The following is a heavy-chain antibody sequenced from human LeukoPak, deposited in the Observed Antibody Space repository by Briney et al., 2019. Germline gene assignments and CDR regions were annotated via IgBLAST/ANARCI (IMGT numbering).Heavy chain of an antibody. CDR3: ARHVGYEYFDY. J-gene: IGHJ4*02. Sequence: PSETLSLTCTVSGVSISSSGYYGGWIRQPPGKGLEWIGSIYYSGTTYYNPSLKSRVAISVDTSKNQFSLKLSCVTDAATAVYYCARHVGYEYFDYWGQGALVTVSS. CDR2: IYYSGTT. CDR1: GVSISSSGYY. D-gene: IGHD5-12*01. V-gene: IGHV4-39*01.